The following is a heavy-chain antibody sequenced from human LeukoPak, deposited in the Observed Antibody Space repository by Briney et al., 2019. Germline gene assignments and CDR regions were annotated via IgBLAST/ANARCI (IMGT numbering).Heavy chain of an antibody. Sequence: SVKVSCKASGYTFTSYAISWVRQAPGQGLEWMGGIIPIFGTANYAQKFQGRVTITADESTSTAYMELSSLRSEDTAVYYCARERRRIAAQLTYYYYGMDVWGQGTTVTVSS. CDR2: IIPIFGTA. CDR1: GYTFTSYA. CDR3: ARERRRIAAQLTYYYYGMDV. V-gene: IGHV1-69*13. J-gene: IGHJ6*02. D-gene: IGHD6-13*01.